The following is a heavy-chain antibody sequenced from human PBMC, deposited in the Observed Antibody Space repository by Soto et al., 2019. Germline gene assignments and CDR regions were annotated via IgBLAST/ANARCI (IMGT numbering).Heavy chain of an antibody. CDR2: ITWNSGGI. D-gene: IGHD6-19*01. Sequence: EVQLVESGGDLVQPGRSLRLSCTASGFTFDEYAMHWVRQVPGKGLEWVSVITWNSGGIDYADSVKGRFTTSRDKAKNTLYLEMNSLRTEDTAFYYCAKDARAVAGLGVYYFDLWGQGTLVTVSS. CDR3: AKDARAVAGLGVYYFDL. J-gene: IGHJ4*02. V-gene: IGHV3-9*01. CDR1: GFTFDEYA.